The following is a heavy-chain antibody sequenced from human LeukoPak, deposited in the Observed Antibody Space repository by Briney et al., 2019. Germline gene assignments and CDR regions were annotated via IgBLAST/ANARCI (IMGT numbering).Heavy chain of an antibody. V-gene: IGHV3-23*01. J-gene: IGHJ3*02. CDR3: AKDLMITFAPDAFDI. Sequence: WGSLRLSCAASGFTFSSYAMSWVRQAPGKGLEWVSAISGSGGSTYYADSVKGRFTISRDNSKNTLYLQMNSLGAEDTAVYYCAKDLMITFAPDAFDIWGQGTMVTVSS. CDR2: ISGSGGST. CDR1: GFTFSSYA. D-gene: IGHD3-16*01.